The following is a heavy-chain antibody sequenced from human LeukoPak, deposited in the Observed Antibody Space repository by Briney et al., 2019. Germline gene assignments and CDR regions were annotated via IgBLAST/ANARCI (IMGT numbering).Heavy chain of an antibody. J-gene: IGHJ6*02. CDR1: GFPFSTYA. D-gene: IGHD2-15*01. V-gene: IGHV3-23*01. Sequence: GGSLRLSCAASGFPFSTYAMNWVRQAPGKGLEWVSVITGSGGFTQYADSVKGRFTISRDNSKNTVYLQMNSLRAEDTAVYYCARDPDIVVVVASFMDVWGQGTTVTVSS. CDR3: ARDPDIVVVVASFMDV. CDR2: ITGSGGFT.